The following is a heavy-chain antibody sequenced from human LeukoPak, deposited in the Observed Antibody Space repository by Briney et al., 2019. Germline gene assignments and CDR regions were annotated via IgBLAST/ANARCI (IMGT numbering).Heavy chain of an antibody. D-gene: IGHD4-17*01. V-gene: IGHV3-21*04. J-gene: IGHJ4*02. CDR1: GFTFSSYS. CDR2: ISSSSSYI. CDR3: AKELTTERTPGVDS. Sequence: GVSLRLSCAASGFTFSSYSMNWVRQAPGKGLEWVSSISSSSSYIYYADSVKGRFTISRDNSKKTPYLQVNSLRAEDTAVYFCAKELTTERTPGVDSWGQGTLVTVSS.